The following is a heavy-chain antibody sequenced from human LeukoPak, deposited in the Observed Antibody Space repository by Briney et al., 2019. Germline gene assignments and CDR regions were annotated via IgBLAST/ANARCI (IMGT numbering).Heavy chain of an antibody. V-gene: IGHV3-48*02. Sequence: GGALRLSCAASGFTFSSYSMNWVRQAPGKGLEWVSYLSSSSSTIYHADSVKGRFTISRDNAKNSLYLQMNSLRDDDTAVYYCARDRGPITMVRGVIIPPYYYGMDVWGQGTTVTVSS. J-gene: IGHJ6*02. CDR1: GFTFSSYS. D-gene: IGHD3-10*01. CDR3: ARDRGPITMVRGVIIPPYYYGMDV. CDR2: LSSSSSTI.